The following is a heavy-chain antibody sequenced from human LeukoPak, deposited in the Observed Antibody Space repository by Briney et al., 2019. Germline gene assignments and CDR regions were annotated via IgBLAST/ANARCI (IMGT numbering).Heavy chain of an antibody. CDR1: GFTVSNSY. D-gene: IGHD3-22*01. J-gene: IGHJ4*02. CDR2: IYSGGST. Sequence: GGSLRLSWAASGFTVSNSYMSWVRQAPGKRVEWVSVIYSGGSTYYADSVKGRFTISRDNSKNTVYLQMNSLRAEDTAVYYCARAPGYYSPFEYWGQGTLVTVSS. V-gene: IGHV3-53*01. CDR3: ARAPGYYSPFEY.